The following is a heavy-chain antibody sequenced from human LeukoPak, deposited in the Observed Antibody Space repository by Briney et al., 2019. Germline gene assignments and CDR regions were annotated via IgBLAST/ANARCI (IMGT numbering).Heavy chain of an antibody. CDR1: GFTFSDYA. CDR2: ISGSGGNT. Sequence: GGSLRLSCEASGFTFSDYAMSWVRQAPGKGLEWVSGISGSGGNTYFADSVKGRFTISRDNSKNTLYLQMNSLRAEDTAVYYCAKEFFGCGRRSTSCPLDHWGQGTLVTVSS. V-gene: IGHV3-23*01. J-gene: IGHJ4*02. CDR3: AKEFFGCGRRSTSCPLDH. D-gene: IGHD2-2*01.